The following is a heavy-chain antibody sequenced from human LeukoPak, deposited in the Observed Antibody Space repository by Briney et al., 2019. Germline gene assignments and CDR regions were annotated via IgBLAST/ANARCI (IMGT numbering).Heavy chain of an antibody. Sequence: ASVTVSCKASGYTYTAYYLHWVRQAPGQGPEWMGWIKANSGDTNYAQKFQGRVTMTRDTSISTVYMELSRLTSDDTAVYYCTRVGDGYPYWGQGTLVTVSS. J-gene: IGHJ4*02. V-gene: IGHV1-2*02. CDR3: TRVGDGYPY. D-gene: IGHD5-24*01. CDR1: GYTYTAYY. CDR2: IKANSGDT.